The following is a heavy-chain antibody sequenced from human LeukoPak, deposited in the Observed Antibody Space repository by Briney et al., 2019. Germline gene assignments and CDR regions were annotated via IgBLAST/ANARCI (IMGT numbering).Heavy chain of an antibody. CDR1: GYSFTSYW. CDR2: IYPGDSDT. J-gene: IGHJ6*03. CDR3: ARRGRDTSSWYYMDV. V-gene: IGHV5-51*01. Sequence: RGESLKISCKGSGYSFTSYWIGWVRQMPGKGLEWMGIIYPGDSDTRYSPSFQGQVTISADKSITTAYLQWSSLKASDTAMYYCARRGRDTSSWYYMDVWGKGTTVTVSS. D-gene: IGHD6-13*01.